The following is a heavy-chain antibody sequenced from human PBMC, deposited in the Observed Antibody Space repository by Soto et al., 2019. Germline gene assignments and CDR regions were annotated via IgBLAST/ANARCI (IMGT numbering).Heavy chain of an antibody. CDR2: LSYDGSYN. V-gene: IGHV3-30*03. D-gene: IGHD6-13*01. J-gene: IGHJ4*02. Sequence: QVQLVESGGGVVQPGRSLRLSCAASGFTFSNHGMHWVRQAPGKGLEWVAILSYDGSYNNYADCVKGRFTISRDNSKNTLYLQMNSLRGEDTAVYYCARGLSGSWTFDSWGQGTLVTVSS. CDR1: GFTFSNHG. CDR3: ARGLSGSWTFDS.